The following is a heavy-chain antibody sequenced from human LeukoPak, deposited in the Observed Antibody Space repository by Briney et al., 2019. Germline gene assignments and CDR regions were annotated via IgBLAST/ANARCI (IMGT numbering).Heavy chain of an antibody. D-gene: IGHD3-10*01. V-gene: IGHV4-39*01. J-gene: IGHJ6*02. CDR3: VRLPPSYYYGSVHMDV. Sequence: PSETLSLTCTVSGGSISTSDYWGWFRQPPGKGLEWIGSIFSTGSSYYNPSLKSRVTISVDTSKNQFSLKLSSVTAADTSIYFCVRLPPSYYYGSVHMDVWGQGTTVTVSS. CDR1: GGSISTSDY. CDR2: IFSTGSS.